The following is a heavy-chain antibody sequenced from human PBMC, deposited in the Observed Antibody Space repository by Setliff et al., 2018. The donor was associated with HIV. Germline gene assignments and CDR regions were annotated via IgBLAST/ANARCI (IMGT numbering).Heavy chain of an antibody. J-gene: IGHJ1*01. CDR1: GYSFTGYY. CDR2: INPNSGGT. V-gene: IGHV1-2*02. D-gene: IGHD3-9*01. Sequence: ASVKVSCKASGYSFTGYYIHWMRQAPGQGPEWLGWINPNSGGTNYAQKFQGRFTMTRDTSISTASMDLRSLRSDDTAFYYCARGGQNALRYFDWLPEGEYFHHWGQGTLVTVSS. CDR3: ARGGQNALRYFDWLPEGEYFHH.